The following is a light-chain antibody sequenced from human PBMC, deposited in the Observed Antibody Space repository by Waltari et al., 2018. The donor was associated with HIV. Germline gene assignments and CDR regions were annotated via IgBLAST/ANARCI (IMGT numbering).Light chain of an antibody. CDR3: FSYAYSSPYV. CDR2: EVS. Sequence: QSALTQPASVSGSPGQSITISCTGTSSAVGSYNLVSWYQQHPGKAPKLMVYEVSKRSSGVSVRFSGSKSGNMAFLTLLWLHADDESDYFCFSYAYSSPYVFGAGTKVTVL. CDR1: SSAVGSYNL. J-gene: IGLJ1*01. V-gene: IGLV2-23*02.